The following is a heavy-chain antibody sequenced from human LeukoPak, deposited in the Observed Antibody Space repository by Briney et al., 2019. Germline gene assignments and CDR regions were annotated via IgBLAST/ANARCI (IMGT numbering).Heavy chain of an antibody. CDR1: GYIFTSYY. CDR2: INTSAGTT. J-gene: IGHJ4*02. CDR3: ARDLRYFDY. Sequence: ASVKVSCKASGYIFTSYYMHWVRQAPGQGLEWMGIINTSAGTTNYAQKFQGRVTMTRDTSTSTVYMELSSLRSEDTAVYYCARDLRYFDYWGQGTLVTVSS. V-gene: IGHV1-46*01.